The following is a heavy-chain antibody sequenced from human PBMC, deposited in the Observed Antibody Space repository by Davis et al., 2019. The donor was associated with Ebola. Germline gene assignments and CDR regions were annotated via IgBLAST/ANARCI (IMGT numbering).Heavy chain of an antibody. CDR1: GGTFSSYA. D-gene: IGHD3-3*01. J-gene: IGHJ5*02. V-gene: IGHV1-8*03. CDR3: ARAPQKLYYDFWSGLNWFDP. Sequence: ASVKVSCKASGGTFSSYAISWVRQAPGQGLEWMGWMNPNSGNTGYAQKFQGRVTITRNTSISTAYMELSSLRSEDTAVYYCARAPQKLYYDFWSGLNWFDPWGQGTLVTVSS. CDR2: MNPNSGNT.